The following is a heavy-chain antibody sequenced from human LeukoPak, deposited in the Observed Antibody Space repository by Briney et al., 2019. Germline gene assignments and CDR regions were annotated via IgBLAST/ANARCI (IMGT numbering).Heavy chain of an antibody. D-gene: IGHD6-19*01. J-gene: IGHJ4*02. Sequence: GGSLRLSCAASGFSFRTHWMSWVRQAPGKGLEWVANINQDGRKKFYVDSVEGRLTISRDDAKTSLFLQMNSLRVEDTAVYYCAKWMGRDSWGQGTLVTVSS. CDR2: INQDGRKK. CDR3: AKWMGRDS. V-gene: IGHV3-7*02. CDR1: GFSFRTHW.